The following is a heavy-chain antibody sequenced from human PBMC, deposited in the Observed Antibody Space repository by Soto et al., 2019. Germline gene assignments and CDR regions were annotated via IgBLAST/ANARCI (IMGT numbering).Heavy chain of an antibody. D-gene: IGHD6-19*01. CDR2: MNPNSGNT. V-gene: IGHV1-8*01. Sequence: VKVSCKASGYTFTNYDINWVRQATGQGLEWMGWMNPNSGNTGYAQKFQGRVTMTRNTSISTAYMELSSLRSEDTAVYYCARGLSSGWTPGKYWGQGTLVTVSS. CDR3: ARGLSSGWTPGKY. CDR1: GYTFTNYD. J-gene: IGHJ4*02.